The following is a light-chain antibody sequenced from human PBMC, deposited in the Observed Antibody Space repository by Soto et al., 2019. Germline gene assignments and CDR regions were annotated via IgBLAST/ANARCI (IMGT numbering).Light chain of an antibody. CDR1: NVDAGAFNS. Sequence: QSALTQPASVSGSPGQSITSSCNATNVDAGAFNSVSWYQQHPGKAPKLMLYDASTRASRVSDRFSGTKSGNTASLTISGLQAEDEADYYSSSYTTTSTLVIFGGGTKLTVL. CDR2: DAS. CDR3: SSYTTTSTLVI. J-gene: IGLJ2*01. V-gene: IGLV2-14*03.